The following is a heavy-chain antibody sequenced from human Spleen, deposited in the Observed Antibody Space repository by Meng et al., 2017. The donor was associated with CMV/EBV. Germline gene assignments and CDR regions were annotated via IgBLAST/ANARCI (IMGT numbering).Heavy chain of an antibody. V-gene: IGHV1-18*01. D-gene: IGHD3-22*01. CDR3: AREYDSRGNYGMDV. Sequence: ASVKVSCKASGYRFITYGISWVRQAPGQGLEWMGWISTNNGNTNYAQKVQDRVTLTTDTSTSTAYMEVRSLRSDDTAVYYCAREYDSRGNYGMDVWGQGTTVTVSS. CDR2: ISTNNGNT. J-gene: IGHJ6*02. CDR1: GYRFITYG.